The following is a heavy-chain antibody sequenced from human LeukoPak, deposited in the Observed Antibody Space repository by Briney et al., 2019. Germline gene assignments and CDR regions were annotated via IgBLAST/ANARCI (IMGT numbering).Heavy chain of an antibody. Sequence: GGSLRLSCAASGFTFSSYWMSWVRQAPGKGLEWVANIKQDGSEKYYVDSVKGRFTISRDNAKNSLYLQMNSLRAEDTAVYYCARARSGWYYYYYYYMDVWGKGTAVTVSS. D-gene: IGHD6-19*01. CDR3: ARARSGWYYYYYYYMDV. V-gene: IGHV3-7*01. CDR2: IKQDGSEK. J-gene: IGHJ6*03. CDR1: GFTFSSYW.